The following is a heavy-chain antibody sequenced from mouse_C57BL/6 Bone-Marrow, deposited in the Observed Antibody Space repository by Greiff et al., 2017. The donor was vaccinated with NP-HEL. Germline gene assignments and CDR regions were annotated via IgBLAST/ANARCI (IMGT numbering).Heavy chain of an antibody. D-gene: IGHD1-1*01. CDR1: GYTFTSYT. CDR2: INPSSGYT. Sequence: QVQLQQSGAELARPGASVKMSCKASGYTFTSYTMHWVKQRPGQGLEWIGYINPSSGYTKYNQKFKDKATLTADKSSSTAYMQLSSLTSEDSAVYYCARYHYYGSSFDYWGQGTTLTVSS. J-gene: IGHJ2*01. CDR3: ARYHYYGSSFDY. V-gene: IGHV1-4*01.